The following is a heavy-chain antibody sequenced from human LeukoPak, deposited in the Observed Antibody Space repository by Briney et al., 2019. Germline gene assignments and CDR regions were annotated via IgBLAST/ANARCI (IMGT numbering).Heavy chain of an antibody. CDR3: VRGRWEVLLVS. J-gene: IGHJ4*02. CDR2: INGDVTST. D-gene: IGHD1-26*01. Sequence: GGSLRLSCAASGFTFSTDWMHWVRKAPGKGPVWVSRINGDVTSTDYADSVGGRFTISRDNAKNTLYLQMNSLRAEDTAVYFCVRGRWEVLLVSWGQGTLVTVSS. V-gene: IGHV3-74*01. CDR1: GFTFSTDW.